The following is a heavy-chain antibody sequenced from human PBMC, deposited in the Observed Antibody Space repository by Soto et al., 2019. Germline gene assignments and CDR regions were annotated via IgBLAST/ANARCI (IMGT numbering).Heavy chain of an antibody. CDR2: IYYTGST. CDR3: ARYYCSSGTCYHFDY. D-gene: IGHD2-2*01. J-gene: IGHJ4*02. Sequence: SETLSLTCTVSGGSISSYYWSWIRQTPGKGLEWIGYIYYTGSTNYNPSLKSRVSFSVDTSKNQFSLKLSSVTAADTAVYYCARYYCSSGTCYHFDYWGQGILVTVYS. CDR1: GGSISSYY. V-gene: IGHV4-59*01.